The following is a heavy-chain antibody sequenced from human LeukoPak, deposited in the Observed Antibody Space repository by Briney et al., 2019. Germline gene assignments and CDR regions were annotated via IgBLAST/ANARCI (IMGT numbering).Heavy chain of an antibody. CDR1: GYSFTSYW. J-gene: IGHJ4*02. CDR2: IYPGDSDT. CDR3: ARLMYYDFWSGYLRYGLDY. D-gene: IGHD3-3*01. Sequence: GESLKISCKGSGYSFTSYWIGWVRQMPGKGLEWRGIIYPGDSDTRYSPSFQGQVTISADKSISTAYLQWSSLKASDTAMYYCARLMYYDFWSGYLRYGLDYWGQGTLVTVSS. V-gene: IGHV5-51*01.